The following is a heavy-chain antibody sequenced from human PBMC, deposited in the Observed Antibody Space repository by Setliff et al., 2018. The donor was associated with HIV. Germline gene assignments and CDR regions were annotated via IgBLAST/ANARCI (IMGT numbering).Heavy chain of an antibody. CDR3: ARETPNSGWYRKEGYYFDY. V-gene: IGHV3-21*04. CDR1: GFNFSSHT. Sequence: GGSLRLSCAASGFNFSSHTMNWIRQAPGKGLEWVSSISSTGTYIYYADSVKGRFTVSRDNSKNTLYLQMNSLRPEDTALYYCARETPNSGWYRKEGYYFDYWGQGTLVTVSS. D-gene: IGHD6-19*01. J-gene: IGHJ4*02. CDR2: ISSTGTYI.